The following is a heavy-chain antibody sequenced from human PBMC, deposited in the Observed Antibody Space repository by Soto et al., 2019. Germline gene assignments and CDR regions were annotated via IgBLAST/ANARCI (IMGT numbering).Heavy chain of an antibody. Sequence: SETLSLTCAVNGGSFREYYWSWLRQPPGKGLEWIGEINQSGTTHYNPSLKRRINISIDTSKNQFSLNLTSVTAADTATYYCARDIITVIGGEIYYYFGMDVWGLGTTVTVSS. V-gene: IGHV4-34*01. CDR1: GGSFREYY. CDR2: INQSGTT. CDR3: ARDIITVIGGEIYYYFGMDV. J-gene: IGHJ6*02. D-gene: IGHD3-10*01.